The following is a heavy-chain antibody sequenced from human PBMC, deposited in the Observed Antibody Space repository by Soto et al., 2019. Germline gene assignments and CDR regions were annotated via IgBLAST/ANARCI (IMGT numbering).Heavy chain of an antibody. CDR2: IYSGDSDT. Sequence: PGESLKISCKDSGYRFSSNWIAWVRQMPGKGLEWMGVIYSGDSDTRYSPSFQGQVTISVDKSINTAYLQWSSLKASDTAMYYCARHYNGFDYWGQGTLVTAPQ. V-gene: IGHV5-51*01. J-gene: IGHJ4*02. CDR1: GYRFSSNW. CDR3: ARHYNGFDY. D-gene: IGHD1-1*01.